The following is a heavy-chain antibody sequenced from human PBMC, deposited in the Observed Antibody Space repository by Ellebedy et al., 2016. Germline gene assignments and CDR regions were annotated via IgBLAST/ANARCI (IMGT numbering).Heavy chain of an antibody. CDR1: GYTFTTYG. D-gene: IGHD5-18*01. J-gene: IGHJ4*02. V-gene: IGHV1-18*01. CDR2: ISAYNGNT. Sequence: ASVKVSXXTSGYTFTTYGITWVRQAPGQGLEWMGWISAYNGNTNYAQKVQDRVTMTTDTSTSTTYMELRSLRSDDTAVYYCARDGGYSYGWSFDYWGQGTLVTVSS. CDR3: ARDGGYSYGWSFDY.